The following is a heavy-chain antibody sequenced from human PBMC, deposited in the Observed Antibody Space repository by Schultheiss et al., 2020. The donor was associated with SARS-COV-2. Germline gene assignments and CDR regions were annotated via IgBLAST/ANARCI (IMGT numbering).Heavy chain of an antibody. CDR1: GFSFNTYA. V-gene: IGHV3-23*01. Sequence: GESLKISCSASGFSFNTYAMSWVRQAPGKGLEWVAAISSGGGSTYYADSVKGRFTISRDNSKNTLYLQMNSLRAEDTAVYYCAKEGRIVGAVTGPLENWGQGSLVTVSS. CDR2: ISSGGGST. CDR3: AKEGRIVGAVTGPLEN. J-gene: IGHJ4*02. D-gene: IGHD1-26*01.